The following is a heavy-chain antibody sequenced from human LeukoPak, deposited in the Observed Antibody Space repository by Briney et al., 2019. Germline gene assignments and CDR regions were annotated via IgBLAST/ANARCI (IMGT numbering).Heavy chain of an antibody. J-gene: IGHJ4*02. D-gene: IGHD3-10*01. CDR3: ASNYYGSGSLDY. CDR1: GGSISGSSFY. V-gene: IGHV4-39*01. Sequence: SETLSLTCAVSGGSISGSSFYWGWIRQPPGKGLEWIGSIHYTGSTDYNPSLKSRVTISVDTSKNQFSLKVSSVTAADTAVYYCASNYYGSGSLDYWGQGNLVTVSS. CDR2: IHYTGST.